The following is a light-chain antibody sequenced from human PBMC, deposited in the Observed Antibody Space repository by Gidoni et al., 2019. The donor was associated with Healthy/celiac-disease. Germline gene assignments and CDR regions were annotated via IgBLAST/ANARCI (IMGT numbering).Light chain of an antibody. CDR3: QQYNSYPWT. CDR1: QSISSW. CDR2: YAS. V-gene: IGKV1-5*01. J-gene: IGKJ1*01. Sequence: DIQMTQSPSTLSASVGDRVTITCRASQSISSWLAWYQQKPGKAPKLLIYYASRLESGVPSRFSGSGSGTEFTLTISSLQPDDFATYYCQQYNSYPWTFGQGTKVEIK.